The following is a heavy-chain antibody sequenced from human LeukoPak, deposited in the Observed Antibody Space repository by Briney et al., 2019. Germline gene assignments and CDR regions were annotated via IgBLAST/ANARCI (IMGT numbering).Heavy chain of an antibody. CDR3: ARDTYSYDGSGYVDY. CDR2: ISVYKGNT. V-gene: IGHV1-18*01. Sequence: AAAVTVSYMASGYTFTSYGISWGRQAPGQGVGWVGWISVYKGNTNYKQKLQGRGTMTTETSTSTAYMELRSLRSDDTAVYYCARDTYSYDGSGYVDYWGQGTLVTVSS. J-gene: IGHJ4*02. CDR1: GYTFTSYG. D-gene: IGHD3-22*01.